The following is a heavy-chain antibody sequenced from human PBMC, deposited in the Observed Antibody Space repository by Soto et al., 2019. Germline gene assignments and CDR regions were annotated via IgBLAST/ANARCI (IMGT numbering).Heavy chain of an antibody. J-gene: IGHJ4*02. Sequence: PSETLSLTCTVSGVSVSDYSYQSSWIRLPPGKGLEWIGYISHHGFNNYNPSLKSRVTISVSTSNNQFSLNLRSVTAADTAIYYCARDYWGSLDYWGQGTPVTVSS. CDR2: ISHHGFN. CDR3: ARDYWGSLDY. CDR1: GVSVSDYSYQ. D-gene: IGHD7-27*01. V-gene: IGHV4-61*01.